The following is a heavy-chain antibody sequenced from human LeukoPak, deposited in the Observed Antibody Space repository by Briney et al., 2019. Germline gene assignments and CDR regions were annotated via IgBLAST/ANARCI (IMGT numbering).Heavy chain of an antibody. Sequence: SETLSLTCTVSGGSISSGGYYWSWIRQHPGKGLEWIGCIYYSGSTYYNPSLKSRVTISVDTSKNQFSLKLSSVTAADTAVYYCARTDPSTEGIKYYFDYWGQGTLVTVSS. CDR2: IYYSGST. CDR3: ARTDPSTEGIKYYFDY. V-gene: IGHV4-31*03. CDR1: GGSISSGGYY. J-gene: IGHJ4*02. D-gene: IGHD5-12*01.